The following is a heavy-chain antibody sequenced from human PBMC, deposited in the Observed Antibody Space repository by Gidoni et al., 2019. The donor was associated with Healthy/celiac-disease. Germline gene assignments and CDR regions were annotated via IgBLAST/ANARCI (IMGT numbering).Heavy chain of an antibody. CDR3: ATGLYGDYVPPDY. J-gene: IGHJ4*02. D-gene: IGHD4-17*01. CDR2: ISGSGGST. CDR1: GFTFSGYA. V-gene: IGHV3-23*01. Sequence: EVQLLESGGGLVQPGGSLRLSCAVSGFTFSGYAMSWVRQAPGKGLEWVSAISGSGGSTYYADSVKGRFTISRDNSKNTLYLQMNSLRAEDTAVYYCATGLYGDYVPPDYWGQGTLVTVSS.